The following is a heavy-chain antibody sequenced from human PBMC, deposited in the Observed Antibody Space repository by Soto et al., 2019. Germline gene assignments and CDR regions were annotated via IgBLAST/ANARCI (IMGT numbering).Heavy chain of an antibody. J-gene: IGHJ4*02. Sequence: PGGSLRLACAASGFTFSSYWMHWVRQAPGKGLVWVSRINSDGSSTSYADSVKGRFTISRDNAKNTLYLQMNSLRAEDTAVYYCVRTSLVVAAATRDAYWGQVTLVTVSS. CDR3: VRTSLVVAAATRDAY. V-gene: IGHV3-74*01. CDR1: GFTFSSYW. D-gene: IGHD2-15*01. CDR2: INSDGSST.